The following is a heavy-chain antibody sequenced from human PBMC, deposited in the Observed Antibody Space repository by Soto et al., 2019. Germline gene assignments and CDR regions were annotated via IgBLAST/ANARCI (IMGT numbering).Heavy chain of an antibody. V-gene: IGHV4-34*01. CDR2: INHSGST. CDR1: GGSFSGYY. Sequence: PSETLSLTCAVYGGSFSGYYWSWIRQPPGKGLEWIGEINHSGSTNYNPSLKSRVTISVDTSKNQFSLKLSSVTAADTAVYYCASAHVSYCSSTSCWVRNTPNWFDPWGQGTLVTVSS. D-gene: IGHD2-2*01. J-gene: IGHJ5*02. CDR3: ASAHVSYCSSTSCWVRNTPNWFDP.